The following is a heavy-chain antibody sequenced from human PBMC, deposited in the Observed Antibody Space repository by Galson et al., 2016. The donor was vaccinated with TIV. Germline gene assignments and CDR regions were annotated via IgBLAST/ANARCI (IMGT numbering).Heavy chain of an antibody. Sequence: SVKVSCKASGYTFTKYYMHWMRQAPGQGLEWMGVIDPSGGSTTYAQKFQGRVTMTRDTSTSTVYMELSSLTSEDTAVYYCATYGSGCQDSFDFWGQGTLVTVSS. CDR1: GYTFTKYY. D-gene: IGHD3-10*01. J-gene: IGHJ4*02. V-gene: IGHV1-46*03. CDR3: ATYGSGCQDSFDF. CDR2: IDPSGGST.